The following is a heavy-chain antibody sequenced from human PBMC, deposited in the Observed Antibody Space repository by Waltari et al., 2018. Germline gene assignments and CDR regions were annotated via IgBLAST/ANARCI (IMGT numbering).Heavy chain of an antibody. J-gene: IGHJ6*02. V-gene: IGHV4-34*01. CDR1: GGSFSGYY. CDR2: INQSGTT. CDR3: LGTDYFYYGLDV. Sequence: QVQLQQWGAGLLKPSETLSLTCAVYGGSFSGYYWPWIRQPPGKGLEWIGEINQSGTTNSNPSLKSRVTMSVDTSKNQFSLKLSSVTAADTAFYYCLGTDYFYYGLDVWGQGTPVTVSS.